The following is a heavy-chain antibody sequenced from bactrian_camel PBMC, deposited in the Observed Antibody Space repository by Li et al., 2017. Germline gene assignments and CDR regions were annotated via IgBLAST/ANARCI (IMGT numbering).Heavy chain of an antibody. Sequence: HVQLVESGGDSVQTGGSLRLSCAVVGDIYGTHCINWFRQAPGKEREAVASIDSDGNTLYGDSVKGRFAISRDNDRATLFLQMNSLKPEDTGMYICAADLCVSKNYPVPGPTKYWGQGTQVTVS. V-gene: IGHV3S53*01. CDR3: AADLCVSKNYPVPGPTKY. CDR2: IDSDGNT. CDR1: GDIYGTHC. J-gene: IGHJ4*01. D-gene: IGHD3*01.